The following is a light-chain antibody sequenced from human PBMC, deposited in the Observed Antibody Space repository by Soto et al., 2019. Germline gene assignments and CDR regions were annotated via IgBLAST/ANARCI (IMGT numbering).Light chain of an antibody. CDR1: SSAIGTYNI. V-gene: IGLV2-14*01. Sequence: QSALTQPASVSGSPGQAITISCSRSSSAIGTYNIVSWYQHLPGKAPLLIIFEVDNRPSGVSDRFSASKSGNTASLTISGLQAEDEAEYYCSSYTTANSYVFGTGTKLTVL. J-gene: IGLJ1*01. CDR3: SSYTTANSYV. CDR2: EVD.